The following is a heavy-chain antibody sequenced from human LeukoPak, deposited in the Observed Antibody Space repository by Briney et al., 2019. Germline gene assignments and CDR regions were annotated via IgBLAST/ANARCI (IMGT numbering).Heavy chain of an antibody. CDR2: ISGSRDNS. CDR3: AKDLWFGGSAFDS. D-gene: IGHD3-10*01. Sequence: GGSLRLSCTVSGFTVSSNSMSWVRQAPGRGLEWVSTISGSRDNSYYADSVKGRFTISRDFSQNTLYLEMNSLTADDTALYYCAKDLWFGGSAFDSWGQGTLVTVSS. CDR1: GFTVSSNS. V-gene: IGHV3-23*01. J-gene: IGHJ4*01.